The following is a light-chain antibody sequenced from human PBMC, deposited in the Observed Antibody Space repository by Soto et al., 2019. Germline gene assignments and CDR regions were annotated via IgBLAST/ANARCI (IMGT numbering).Light chain of an antibody. CDR3: SSYTTSNTYV. CDR2: EDT. J-gene: IGLJ1*01. CDR1: SSDFGSYDF. Sequence: QSVLTRPPSASWSPLQAVTISCTVTSSDFGSYDFVSWYRHHPFKSPQPLIFEDTMRPSGVPDRFSGFKSGTTASQTVSGLQPEDEADYFCSSYTTSNTYVFGTGTKVTVL. V-gene: IGLV2-8*01.